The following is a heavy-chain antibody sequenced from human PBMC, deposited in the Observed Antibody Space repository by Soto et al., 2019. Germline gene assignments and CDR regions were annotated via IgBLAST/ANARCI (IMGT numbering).Heavy chain of an antibody. J-gene: IGHJ6*02. CDR2: INPSGGYT. CDR1: GYTFTSYY. CDR3: ARSHSMGDRRASVTTDAYGMDD. Sequence: QVQLVQSGAEVKKPGASVKVSCQTSGYTFTSYYIHWVRQAPGQGLAWRGIINPSGGYTKYSKKFQDSVTMTRYATTNIIYMKPSSLTSGATAVYFCARSHSMGDRRASVTTDAYGMDDWGQGTTVTVSS. V-gene: IGHV1-46*01. D-gene: IGHD1-26*01.